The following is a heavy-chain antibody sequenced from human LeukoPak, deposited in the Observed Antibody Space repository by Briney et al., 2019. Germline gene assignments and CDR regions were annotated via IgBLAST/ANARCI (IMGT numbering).Heavy chain of an antibody. CDR2: IKYDGSEK. J-gene: IGHJ4*02. CDR3: ASGFLDDFWSGHF. V-gene: IGHV3-7*01. Sequence: GGSLRLSCAASGFSFSTHWMSWVRLAPGKGPEGVANIKYDGSEKYYVDSVKGRFTISRDNAKTSLYLHMNSLRAEDTAVYYCASGFLDDFWSGHFWGQGTLVTVSS. D-gene: IGHD3-3*01. CDR1: GFSFSTHW.